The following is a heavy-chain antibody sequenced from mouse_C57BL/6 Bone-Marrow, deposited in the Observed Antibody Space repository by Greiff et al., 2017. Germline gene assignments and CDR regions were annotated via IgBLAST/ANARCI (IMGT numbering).Heavy chain of an antibody. V-gene: IGHV8-8*01. J-gene: IGHJ2*01. CDR1: GFSLSTFGMG. CDR2: IWWDDDK. Sequence: QVTLKESGPGILQPSQTLSLTCSFSGFSLSTFGMGVGWIRQPSGKGLEWLAHIWWDDDKYYNPALKSRLTISKDTSQNQVFLKIANVDTADTATYYCARIKVLLRWGVYFDYWGQGTTLTVSS. CDR3: ARIKVLLRWGVYFDY. D-gene: IGHD1-1*01.